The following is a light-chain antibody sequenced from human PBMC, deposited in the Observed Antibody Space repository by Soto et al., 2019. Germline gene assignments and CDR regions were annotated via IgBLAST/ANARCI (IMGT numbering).Light chain of an antibody. Sequence: DIVMTQSPDSLAVSLSERATITCTSSQRILYSSKNADYLAWFQQKPGQPPKLLIYWASTRQNGYPERFAGRGSGTDFTRPLSSLQAADGAVYYCQQSYTCPNAFSGRTKVEIK. CDR3: QQSYTCPNA. J-gene: IGKJ4*01. CDR2: WAS. CDR1: QRILYSSKNADY. V-gene: IGKV4-1*01.